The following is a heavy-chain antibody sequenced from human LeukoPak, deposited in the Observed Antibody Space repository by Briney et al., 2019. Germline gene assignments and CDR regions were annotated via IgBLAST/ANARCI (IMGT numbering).Heavy chain of an antibody. D-gene: IGHD3-10*01. CDR2: IYYSGST. CDR1: GGSISSSSYY. J-gene: IGHJ4*02. CDR3: ARDRVRGVISGIFDY. V-gene: IGHV4-39*07. Sequence: SETLSLTCTVSGGSISSSSYYWGWIRQPPGKGLEWIGSIYYSGSTYYNPSLKSRVTISADTSKNQFSLKLSSVTAADTAVYYCARDRVRGVISGIFDYWGQGTLVTVSS.